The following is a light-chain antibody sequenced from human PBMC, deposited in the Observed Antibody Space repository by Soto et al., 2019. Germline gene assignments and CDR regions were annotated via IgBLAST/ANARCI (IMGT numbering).Light chain of an antibody. V-gene: IGKV3-20*01. CDR1: QSVSSTY. J-gene: IGKJ3*01. Sequence: ETVLTQSPGTLSLSPGERGTLSCRASQSVSSTYLAWYQVKPGQAPRLLIYGASSRATGIPDRFSGSGSGTDFTLTISRLEPEDFAVYYCQLYGSSITFAPGTKVDVK. CDR2: GAS. CDR3: QLYGSSIT.